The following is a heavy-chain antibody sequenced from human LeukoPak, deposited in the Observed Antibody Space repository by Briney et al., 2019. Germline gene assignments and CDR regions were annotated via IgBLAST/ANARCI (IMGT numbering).Heavy chain of an antibody. J-gene: IGHJ4*02. V-gene: IGHV1-2*02. CDR1: GYTFGDYY. Sequence: ASVKVSCKASGYTFGDYYMHWVRQAPGQGLEWMGWISPNSGGTNYAQKFRGRVTMTRDTSITTAYMELSTVTSDDTAVYFCAREPRRHFDYWGQGTLVTVSS. CDR2: ISPNSGGT. CDR3: AREPRRHFDY.